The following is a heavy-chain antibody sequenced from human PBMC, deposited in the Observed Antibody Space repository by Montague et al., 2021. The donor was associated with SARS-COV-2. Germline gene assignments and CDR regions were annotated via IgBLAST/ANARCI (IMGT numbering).Heavy chain of an antibody. Sequence: SETLSLTCTVSGGSVSSGSYYWSWIRQPPGKGLEWIGYIYYSGSTNYNPSLKSRVTISVDTSKNQFSLKLSSVTAADTAVYYCARDPWRITIFGVVTRYGMDVWGQGTLVTVS. D-gene: IGHD3-3*01. J-gene: IGHJ6*02. CDR1: GGSVSSGSYY. CDR2: IYYSGST. CDR3: ARDPWRITIFGVVTRYGMDV. V-gene: IGHV4-61*01.